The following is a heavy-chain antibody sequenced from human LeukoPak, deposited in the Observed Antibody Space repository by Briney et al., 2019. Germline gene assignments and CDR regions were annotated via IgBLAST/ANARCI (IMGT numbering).Heavy chain of an antibody. V-gene: IGHV3-30*18. CDR3: AKDEPLVGAFNI. J-gene: IGHJ3*02. CDR2: ISYDGSNK. CDR1: GFTFSSYG. Sequence: GGPVRLSCAASGFTFSSYGMHWVRQAPGKGLEWVAVISYDGSNKYYADSVRGRFTISRDNSKNTLYLQMNSLRAEDTTVYYCAKDEPLVGAFNIWGQGTMVTVSS.